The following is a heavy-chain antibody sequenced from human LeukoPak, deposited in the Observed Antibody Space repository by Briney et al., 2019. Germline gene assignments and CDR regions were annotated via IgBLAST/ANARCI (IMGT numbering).Heavy chain of an antibody. CDR3: ARDGYCSSTSCHVYYYYGMDV. CDR2: ISSSSSTI. D-gene: IGHD2-2*01. J-gene: IGHJ6*02. CDR1: GFTFSSYS. Sequence: GGSLRLSCAASGFTFSSYSMNWVRQAPGKGLEWVSYISSSSSTIYYADSVKGRFTISGDNAKNSLYLQMNSLRAEDTAVYYCARDGYCSSTSCHVYYYYGMDVWGQGTTVTVSS. V-gene: IGHV3-48*01.